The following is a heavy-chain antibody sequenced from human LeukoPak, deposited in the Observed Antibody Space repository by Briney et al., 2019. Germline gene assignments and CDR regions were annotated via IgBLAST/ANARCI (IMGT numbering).Heavy chain of an antibody. J-gene: IGHJ4*02. V-gene: IGHV3-23*01. CDR1: GGSFSGYY. CDR2: ISGSGGST. Sequence: PSETLSLTCAVYGGSFSGYYWSWIRQPPGKGLEWVSAISGSGGSTYYADSVKGRFTISRDNSKNTLYLQMNSLRAEDTAVYYCAKDQDFYYYDSSGKGPFDYWGQGTLVTVSS. D-gene: IGHD3-22*01. CDR3: AKDQDFYYYDSSGKGPFDY.